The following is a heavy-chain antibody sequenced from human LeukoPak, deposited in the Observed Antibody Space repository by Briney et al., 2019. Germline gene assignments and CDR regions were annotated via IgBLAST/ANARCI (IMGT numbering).Heavy chain of an antibody. D-gene: IGHD3-22*01. CDR1: GFTFSSYE. J-gene: IGHJ1*01. V-gene: IGHV3-48*03. Sequence: GGSLRRSCAASGFTFSSYEMNWVRQAPGKGLEWVSYISSSGSTIYYADSVKGRFTISRDNAKNSLYLQMNSLRAEDTAVYYCWYYYDSSGYYPEYFQHWGQGTLVTVSS. CDR3: WYYYDSSGYYPEYFQH. CDR2: ISSSGSTI.